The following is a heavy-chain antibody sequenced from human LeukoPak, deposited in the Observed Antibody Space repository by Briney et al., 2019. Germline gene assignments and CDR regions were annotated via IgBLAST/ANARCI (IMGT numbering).Heavy chain of an antibody. J-gene: IGHJ6*02. Sequence: PGGSLRLSCAASGFTFSTYWMSWVRQAPGKGLEWVANIKHDGSEKYYVDSVKGRFTISRDNAKNTLYLQMNSLRAEDTAVYYCARGLIEAGYYYYGMDVWGQGTTVTVSS. D-gene: IGHD6-25*01. CDR3: ARGLIEAGYYYYGMDV. CDR1: GFTFSTYW. CDR2: IKHDGSEK. V-gene: IGHV3-7*02.